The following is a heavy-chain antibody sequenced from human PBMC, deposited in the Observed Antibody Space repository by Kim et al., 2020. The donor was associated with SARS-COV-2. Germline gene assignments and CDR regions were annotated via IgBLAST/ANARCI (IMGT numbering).Heavy chain of an antibody. Sequence: DGSDNNYLDSVKGRFTISRDNAKNSLFLQMNSLRAEDTAIYYCATTGACSFWGQGALVTVSS. V-gene: IGHV3-7*01. D-gene: IGHD7-27*01. J-gene: IGHJ4*02. CDR2: DGSDN. CDR3: ATTGACSF.